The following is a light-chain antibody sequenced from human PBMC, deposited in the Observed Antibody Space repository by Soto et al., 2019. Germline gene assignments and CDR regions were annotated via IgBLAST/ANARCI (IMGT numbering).Light chain of an antibody. CDR1: QSISIS. CDR2: AAS. CDR3: QQYNNWPPG. J-gene: IGKJ2*03. Sequence: EIVMTQSPATLSVSPGERVTLSCRASQSISISLAWYQQKPGQAPRLLIYAASTRATGIPARFSGSGSGTEFTLTISSLQFEDFAVYYCQQYNNWPPGFGQGTKLEIK. V-gene: IGKV3-15*01.